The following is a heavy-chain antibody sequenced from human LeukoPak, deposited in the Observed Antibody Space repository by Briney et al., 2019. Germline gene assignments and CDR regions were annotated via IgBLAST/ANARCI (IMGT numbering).Heavy chain of an antibody. CDR3: GLSEVVRGVRHYYYYMDV. V-gene: IGHV1-69*06. CDR1: GGTFSSYA. CDR2: IIPIFGTA. D-gene: IGHD3-10*01. Sequence: GASVKVSCKASGGTFSSYAISWVRQAPGQGLEWMGGIIPIFGTANYAQKFQGRVTIAADKSTSTAYMELSSLRSEDTAVYYCGLSEVVRGVRHYYYYMDVWGKGTTVTVSS. J-gene: IGHJ6*03.